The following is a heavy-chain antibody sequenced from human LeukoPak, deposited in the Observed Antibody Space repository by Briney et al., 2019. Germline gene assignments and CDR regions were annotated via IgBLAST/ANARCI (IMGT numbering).Heavy chain of an antibody. CDR3: ARVPPGGPAAIGTLYYFDY. CDR2: IYHSGST. D-gene: IGHD2-2*02. V-gene: IGHV4-38-2*02. J-gene: IGHJ4*02. CDR1: GYSISSGYY. Sequence: PSETLSLTCTVSGYSISSGYYWGWIRQPPGKGLEWIGSIYHSGSTYYNPSLTSRVTIAGDTSKNQFSLQRRSVTAADTAVYYCARVPPGGPAAIGTLYYFDYWGQGTLVTVSS.